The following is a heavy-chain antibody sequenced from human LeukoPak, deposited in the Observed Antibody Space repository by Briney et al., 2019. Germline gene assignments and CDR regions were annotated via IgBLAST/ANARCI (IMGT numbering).Heavy chain of an antibody. V-gene: IGHV3-15*01. J-gene: IGHJ1*01. Sequence: GGSLRLSCAASGFXFSNAWISWVRQAPGKGLKWVGRIKSKTDGGTTDYAAPVKGRFTISRDDSKNTLYLQINSLKTEDTAVYYCTTEGSGIYFQHWGQGTLVTVSS. CDR1: GFXFSNAW. CDR2: IKSKTDGGTT. D-gene: IGHD1-26*01. CDR3: TTEGSGIYFQH.